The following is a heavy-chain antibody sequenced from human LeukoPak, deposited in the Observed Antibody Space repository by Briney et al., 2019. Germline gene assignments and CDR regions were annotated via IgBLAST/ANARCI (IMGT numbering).Heavy chain of an antibody. CDR1: GFTVSGNY. Sequence: GGSLRLSCAASGFTVSGNYMSWVRQAPGKGLEWVSVIYSGGTTNYADSVKGRFLVYRDNSKNTLYLQMNSLRAEDTAVYYCASKLTTGYWGQGTLVTVSS. CDR3: ASKLTTGY. CDR2: IYSGGTT. V-gene: IGHV3-66*01. J-gene: IGHJ4*02. D-gene: IGHD4-17*01.